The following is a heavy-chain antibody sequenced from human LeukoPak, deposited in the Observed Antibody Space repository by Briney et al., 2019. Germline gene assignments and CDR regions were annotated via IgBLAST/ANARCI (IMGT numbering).Heavy chain of an antibody. CDR1: GFTFSSFW. J-gene: IGHJ4*02. CDR2: IKKDGSQK. V-gene: IGHV3-7*03. Sequence: GGSLRLSCAASGFTFSSFWMSRVRQAPGKGLEWVANIKKDGSQKYYVDPVEGRFTISRDNAKNSLYLQMDSLRVDDTAVYYCTRVFGGYDVSDYWGQGTLVTVSS. CDR3: TRVFGGYDVSDY. D-gene: IGHD3-3*01.